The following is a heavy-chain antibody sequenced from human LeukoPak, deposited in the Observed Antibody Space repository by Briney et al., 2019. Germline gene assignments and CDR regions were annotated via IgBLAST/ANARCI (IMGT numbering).Heavy chain of an antibody. CDR2: ISSSSSTI. V-gene: IGHV3-48*01. D-gene: IGHD4-23*01. CDR3: ARDVRKVKVDY. CDR1: GFTFSSYG. J-gene: IGHJ4*02. Sequence: GGSLRLSCAASGFTFSSYGMHWVRQAPGKGLEWVSYISSSSSTIYYADSVKGRFTISRDNAKNSLYLQMNSLRAEDAAVYYCARDVRKVKVDYWGQGTLVTVSS.